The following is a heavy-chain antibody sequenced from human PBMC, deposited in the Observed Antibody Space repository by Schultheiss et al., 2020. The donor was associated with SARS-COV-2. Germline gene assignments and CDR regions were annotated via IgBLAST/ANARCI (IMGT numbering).Heavy chain of an antibody. CDR3: ARARIVGATRRREGCSVFDY. J-gene: IGHJ4*02. Sequence: GGSLRLSCAASGFTFSSYGMHWVRQAPGKGLEWVAVIWYDGSNKYYADSVKGRFTISRDNSKNTLYLQMNSLRAEDTAVYYCARARIVGATRRREGCSVFDYWGQGTLVTVSS. CDR2: IWYDGSNK. V-gene: IGHV3-33*08. D-gene: IGHD1-26*01. CDR1: GFTFSSYG.